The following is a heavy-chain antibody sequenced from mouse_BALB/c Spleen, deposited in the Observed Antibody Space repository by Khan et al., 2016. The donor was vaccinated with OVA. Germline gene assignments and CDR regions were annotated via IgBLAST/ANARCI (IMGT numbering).Heavy chain of an antibody. CDR2: ISSGGDYT. CDR1: GFIFSSYS. D-gene: IGHD4-1*01. V-gene: IGHV5-6*01. Sequence: EVELVESGGDLVKPGGSLKLSCAASGFIFSSYSMSWVRQTPDKRLELVATISSGGDYTYYPDSVKGRFTISRDDAKNTLYLQMSSLKSEDTAMYYCASHLTGSFAYWGQGTLVTVSA. J-gene: IGHJ3*01. CDR3: ASHLTGSFAY.